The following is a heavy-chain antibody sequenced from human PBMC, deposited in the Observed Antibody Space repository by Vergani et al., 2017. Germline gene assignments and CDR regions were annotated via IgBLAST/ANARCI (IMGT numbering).Heavy chain of an antibody. CDR2: ISGSSSYV. CDR3: ARGLWDCTHIRCSPPSY. Sequence: VQLVESGGGVVQPGGSLRLSCAASGFTFSGYGMHWVRQAPGKGLEWVASISGSSSYVFYRDSVEGRFTITRDNAKKSVYLQMNSLRAEDTAMYFCARGLWDCTHIRCSPPSYWGQGTQVTVSS. V-gene: IGHV3-21*01. D-gene: IGHD2-8*01. CDR1: GFTFSGYG. J-gene: IGHJ4*02.